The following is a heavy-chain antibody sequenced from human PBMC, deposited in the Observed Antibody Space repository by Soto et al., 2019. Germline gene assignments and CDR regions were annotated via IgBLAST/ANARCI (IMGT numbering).Heavy chain of an antibody. D-gene: IGHD6-19*01. CDR3: ARDRLVVSGSGWFYYYGMDV. CDR2: IIPIFGTA. V-gene: IGHV1-69*13. Sequence: SVKVSCKASGGTFSSYAISWVRQAPGQGLEWMGGIIPIFGTANYAQKFQGRVTITADESTSTAYMELSNLRSEDTAVYYCARDRLVVSGSGWFYYYGMDVWGQGTTVTVSS. J-gene: IGHJ6*02. CDR1: GGTFSSYA.